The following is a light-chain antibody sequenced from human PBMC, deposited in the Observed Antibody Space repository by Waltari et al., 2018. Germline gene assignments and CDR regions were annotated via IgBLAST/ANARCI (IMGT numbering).Light chain of an antibody. CDR2: DVS. Sequence: QSALTHPASVSGSPGQSVTIFCTGTSNDVDGYNSVSCYQEHPVQAPRVIIYDVSDRPSGVSDRFSGSKSGNTASLTISGLQAEDEADYYCSSQSSNNVVLFGGGTKLTVL. V-gene: IGLV2-14*01. CDR1: SNDVDGYNS. CDR3: SSQSSNNVVL. J-gene: IGLJ2*01.